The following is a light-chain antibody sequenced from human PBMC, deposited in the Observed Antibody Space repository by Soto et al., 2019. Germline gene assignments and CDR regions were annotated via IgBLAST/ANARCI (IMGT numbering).Light chain of an antibody. V-gene: IGLV1-40*01. Sequence: QPVLTQPPSVSGAPGQRVTISCTGSSSNIGAGYDVHWYQQLPGTAPKLLIYGNSNRPSGVPDRFSGSKSVTSASLAITGLQAEDEADYYCQSSDSSLSGYGFGTGTKLTVL. CDR2: GNS. J-gene: IGLJ1*01. CDR3: QSSDSSLSGYG. CDR1: SSNIGAGYD.